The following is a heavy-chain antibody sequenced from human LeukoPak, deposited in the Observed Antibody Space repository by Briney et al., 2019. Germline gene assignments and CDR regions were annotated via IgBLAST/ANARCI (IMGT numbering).Heavy chain of an antibody. J-gene: IGHJ3*02. D-gene: IGHD5-24*01. CDR2: IRYDGSNK. V-gene: IGHV3-30*02. CDR1: GFTFSSYG. CDR3: AKDRRDGYNRRENAFDI. Sequence: PGGSLRLSCAASGFTFSSYGMHWVRQAPGKGLEWVAFIRYDGSNKYYADSVKGRFTISRDNSKNTLYLQMNSLRAEDTAVYYCAKDRRDGYNRRENAFDIWGQGTMVTVSS.